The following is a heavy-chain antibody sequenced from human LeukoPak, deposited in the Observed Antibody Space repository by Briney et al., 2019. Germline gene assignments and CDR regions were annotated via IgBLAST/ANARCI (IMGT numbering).Heavy chain of an antibody. CDR3: ARTNAWHPGDY. CDR2: INQDGSIR. D-gene: IGHD2-2*01. V-gene: IGHV3-7*01. CDR1: GFMFSSYW. Sequence: GGSLRLSCAASGFMFSSYWMTWVRQAPGKGLEWVADINQDGSIRYYVGSVQGRFTISRDNAKNSLYLQMYSLRAEDTAVYYCARTNAWHPGDYWGQGTLVTVSS. J-gene: IGHJ4*02.